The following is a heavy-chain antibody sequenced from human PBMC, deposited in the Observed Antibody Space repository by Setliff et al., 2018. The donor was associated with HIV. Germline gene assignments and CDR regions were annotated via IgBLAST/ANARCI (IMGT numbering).Heavy chain of an antibody. D-gene: IGHD3-3*01. V-gene: IGHV4-34*01. CDR1: GGSFSGYY. CDR3: ARVDGYDFWSGYYTPHAFDI. Sequence: SETLSLTCAVYGGSFSGYYWGWIRQPPGKGLEWIGEINHSGSTNYNPSLKSRVTISVDTSKNQFSLKLSSVTAADTAVYYCARVDGYDFWSGYYTPHAFDIWGQGTMVTVSS. CDR2: INHSGST. J-gene: IGHJ3*02.